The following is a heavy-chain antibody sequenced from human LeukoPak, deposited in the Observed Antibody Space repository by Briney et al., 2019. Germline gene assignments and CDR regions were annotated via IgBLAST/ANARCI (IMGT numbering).Heavy chain of an antibody. CDR3: ARVFSGYDRSDY. D-gene: IGHD5-12*01. V-gene: IGHV3-7*01. CDR1: VDSFSSYW. Sequence: GGALRLSCAASVDSFSSYWMSWVRQAPGEGLESVAKIKQDGNKKYYVDSVKGRFTISRDNANNSLYLQMNSLTAEDTAVYYCARVFSGYDRSDYWGQGTLVTVSS. J-gene: IGHJ4*02. CDR2: IKQDGNKK.